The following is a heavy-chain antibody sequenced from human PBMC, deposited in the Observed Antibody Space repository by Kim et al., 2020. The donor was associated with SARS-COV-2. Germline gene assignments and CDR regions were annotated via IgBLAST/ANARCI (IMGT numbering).Heavy chain of an antibody. D-gene: IGHD3-22*01. J-gene: IGHJ5*01. V-gene: IGHV4-31*03. Sequence: TLSLTCTVSGGSISSGHNDRIWIRQVQEKGLGSIVHMSYKGVTIDNVSQHIRVTMSVDPASNQISQNLRSVTVADTAVYFCTREYFDSTTSYSGWLGSWGQGTLVTSSS. CDR1: GGSISSGHND. CDR2: MSYKGVT. CDR3: TREYFDSTTSYSGWLGS.